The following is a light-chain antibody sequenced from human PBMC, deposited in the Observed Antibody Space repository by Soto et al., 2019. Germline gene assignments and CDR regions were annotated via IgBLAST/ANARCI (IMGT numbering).Light chain of an antibody. J-gene: IGKJ4*01. V-gene: IGKV3-11*01. Sequence: EIVLTQSPATLSLSTGERATLSCRASQSISNFLAWYQQKPGQPPRLLIYDASKRATDIPDRFIGSGSGTDFTLTISSLEPEEFSIYYCHQRSNWPPFTFGGGTKVEI. CDR2: DAS. CDR3: HQRSNWPPFT. CDR1: QSISNF.